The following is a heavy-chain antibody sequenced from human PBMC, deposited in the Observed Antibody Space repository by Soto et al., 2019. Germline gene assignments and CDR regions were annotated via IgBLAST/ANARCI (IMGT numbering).Heavy chain of an antibody. CDR1: GFTFSSYG. D-gene: IGHD3-10*01. Sequence: QVQLVESGGGVVQPGRSLRLSCAASGFTFSSYGMHWVRQAPGKGLEWVAVISYDGSNKYYADSVKGRFTISRENSKNTVYLQMNSLRAEYTVVYYCARGEEVTMVPRRFDPWGQGHLVTVSS. CDR3: ARGEEVTMVPRRFDP. J-gene: IGHJ5*02. V-gene: IGHV3-30*03. CDR2: ISYDGSNK.